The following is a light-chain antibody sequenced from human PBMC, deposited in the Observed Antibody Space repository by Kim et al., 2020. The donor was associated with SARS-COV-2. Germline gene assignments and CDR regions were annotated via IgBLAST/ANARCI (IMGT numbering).Light chain of an antibody. Sequence: QSALIQPPSASGSPGQAVTISCTGASSDVGGYNYVSWYQQHPGKAPKLMIYEVSKRPSGVPDRFSGSKSGNMASLTVSGLQAEDEADYYCSSYAGSNNLFGGGTQLTVL. CDR2: EVS. J-gene: IGLJ2*01. V-gene: IGLV2-8*01. CDR3: SSYAGSNNL. CDR1: SSDVGGYNY.